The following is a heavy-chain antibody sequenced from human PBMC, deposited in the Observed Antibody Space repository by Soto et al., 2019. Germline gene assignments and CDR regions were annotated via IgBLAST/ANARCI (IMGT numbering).Heavy chain of an antibody. D-gene: IGHD4-17*01. CDR2: ISAYNGNT. Sequence: ASVKVSCKASGYTFTSYGTSWVREAPGQGLEWMGWISAYNGNTNYAQKLQGRVTMTTDTSTSTAYMELRSLRSDDTAVYYCARDGRFDGDTHFDYWGQGTLVTVSS. V-gene: IGHV1-18*04. J-gene: IGHJ4*02. CDR1: GYTFTSYG. CDR3: ARDGRFDGDTHFDY.